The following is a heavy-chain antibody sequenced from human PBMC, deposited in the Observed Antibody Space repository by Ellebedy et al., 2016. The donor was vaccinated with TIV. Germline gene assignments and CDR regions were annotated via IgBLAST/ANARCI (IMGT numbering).Heavy chain of an antibody. D-gene: IGHD3-16*01. CDR3: VKGAYPVPTVMAV. Sequence: GEPLKISCATSGFSVSGMHWVRQAPGKGLEWVAFIRSDGTTKYYTDSVEGRFTISRDSSKNTLDLQMNTLRPEDTAVYYCVKGAYPVPTVMAVWGQGTMVTVSS. J-gene: IGHJ6*02. CDR2: IRSDGTTK. V-gene: IGHV3-30*02. CDR1: GFSVSG.